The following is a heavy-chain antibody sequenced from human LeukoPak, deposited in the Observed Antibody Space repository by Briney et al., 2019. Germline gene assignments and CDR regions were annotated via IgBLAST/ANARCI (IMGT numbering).Heavy chain of an antibody. CDR1: GFTFKLYW. J-gene: IGHJ5*02. D-gene: IGHD2-2*01. Sequence: GGSLRLSCAASGFTFKLYWMHWVRQAPGKAPVWVARINHDGSDTVYADSVKGRFAISRDNSKNTLYLQMNSLRAEDTAVYYCAKRPPDRYCSSTSCPLFPWGQGTLVTVSS. CDR3: AKRPPDRYCSSTSCPLFP. V-gene: IGHV3-74*01. CDR2: INHDGSDT.